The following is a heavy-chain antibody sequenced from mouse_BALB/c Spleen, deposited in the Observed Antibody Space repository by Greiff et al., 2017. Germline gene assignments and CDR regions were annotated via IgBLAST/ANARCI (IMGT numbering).Heavy chain of an antibody. Sequence: EVQLQQSGPDLVKPSQSLSLTCTVSGYSFTSGYSWHWIRQFPGNKLEWMGYIHYSGSTNYNPSLKSRISITRDTSKNQFFLQLNSVTTEDTATYYGARPYGSSYGFAYWGQGTLVTVSA. J-gene: IGHJ3*01. D-gene: IGHD1-1*01. V-gene: IGHV3-1*02. CDR3: ARPYGSSYGFAY. CDR2: IHYSGST. CDR1: GYSFTSGYS.